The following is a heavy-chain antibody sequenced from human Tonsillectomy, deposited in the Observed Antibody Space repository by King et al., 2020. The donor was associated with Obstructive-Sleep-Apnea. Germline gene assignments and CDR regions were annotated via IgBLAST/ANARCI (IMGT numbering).Heavy chain of an antibody. J-gene: IGHJ4*02. Sequence: VPLQESGPGLVKPSQTLSLTCNVSGASISSGVSFWRWIRQHPGKGLEWLGYIYYSGATYYNPSLKSRLTISLDASRNQFSLQLNSVTAADTAVYYCARDHHDWGQGTLVAVSS. V-gene: IGHV4-31*03. CDR1: GASISSGVSF. CDR3: ARDHHD. CDR2: IYYSGAT.